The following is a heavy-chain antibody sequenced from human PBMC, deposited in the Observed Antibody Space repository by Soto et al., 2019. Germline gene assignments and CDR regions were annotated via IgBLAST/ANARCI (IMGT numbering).Heavy chain of an antibody. Sequence: GASVKVSCKASGYTFTSYDINWVRQATGQGLEWMGWMNPNSGNTGYAQKFQGRVTMTRNTSISTAYMELSSLRSEDTAVYYCARGRQVTIFGVVIGENWFDPWGQGTLVTVSS. CDR1: GYTFTSYD. CDR3: ARGRQVTIFGVVIGENWFDP. D-gene: IGHD3-3*01. CDR2: MNPNSGNT. J-gene: IGHJ5*02. V-gene: IGHV1-8*01.